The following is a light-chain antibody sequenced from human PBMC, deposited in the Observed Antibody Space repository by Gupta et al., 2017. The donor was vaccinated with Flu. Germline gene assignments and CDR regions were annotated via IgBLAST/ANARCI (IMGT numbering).Light chain of an antibody. CDR2: ASP. CDR1: QSVRNDY. CDR3: QQYATPPFT. Sequence: EIVLTQSPGTLSMSPGERATLSCKASQSVRNDYLAWYQQIPGQAPRPLIYASPSRATDIPDRFSGSGSGTDFTLTITRLEPEDFAVFYCQQYATPPFTFGQGTKLDFK. J-gene: IGKJ2*01. V-gene: IGKV3-20*01.